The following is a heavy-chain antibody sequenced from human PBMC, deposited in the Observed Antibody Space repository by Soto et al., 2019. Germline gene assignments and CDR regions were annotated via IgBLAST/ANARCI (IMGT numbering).Heavy chain of an antibody. Sequence: GGSLRLSCAASGFPFSFFWMHWVRQVPGKGLVWVSRIDSDGSTTTYADSVKGRFTISRDSAKSSLYLQMTSLRTEDTAIYYCARGGRFGPHSFDYWGRGSLVTVSS. CDR3: ARGGRFGPHSFDY. J-gene: IGHJ4*02. V-gene: IGHV3-74*03. CDR1: GFPFSFFW. D-gene: IGHD3-16*01. CDR2: IDSDGSTT.